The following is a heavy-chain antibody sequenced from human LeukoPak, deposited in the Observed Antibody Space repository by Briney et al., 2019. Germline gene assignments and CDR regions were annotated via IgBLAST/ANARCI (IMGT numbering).Heavy chain of an antibody. CDR2: ISSSSSYI. J-gene: IGHJ4*02. D-gene: IGHD6-13*01. V-gene: IGHV3-21*01. Sequence: GGSLRLSCAASGFTFSSYSMNWVRQAPGKGLEWVSSISSSSSYIYYADSVEGRFTISRDNAKNSLYLQMNSLRAEDTAVYYCARGGLAGAGIDYWGQGTLVTVSS. CDR3: ARGGLAGAGIDY. CDR1: GFTFSSYS.